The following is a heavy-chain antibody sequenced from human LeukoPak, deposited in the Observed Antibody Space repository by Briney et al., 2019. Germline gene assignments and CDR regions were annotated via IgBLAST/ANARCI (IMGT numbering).Heavy chain of an antibody. Sequence: ASVTVSCKASGYTFTGYYMHWVRQAPGKGLEWMGCINPNSGGTNYAQKFQGRVTMTSDTSISTAYMELSRLRSDDTAVYYCARGGITIFGVVTDLRFDPWGQGTLVTVSS. CDR1: GYTFTGYY. V-gene: IGHV1-2*02. D-gene: IGHD3-3*01. CDR2: INPNSGGT. J-gene: IGHJ5*02. CDR3: ARGGITIFGVVTDLRFDP.